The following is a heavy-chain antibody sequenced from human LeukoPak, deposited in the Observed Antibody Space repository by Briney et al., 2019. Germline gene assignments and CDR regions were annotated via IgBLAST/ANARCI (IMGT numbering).Heavy chain of an antibody. D-gene: IGHD3-10*01. V-gene: IGHV3-21*01. CDR2: IDSTSAYK. CDR1: GFTFSSYA. Sequence: GGSLRLSCAASGFTFSSYAMSWVRQAPGKGLEWVSYIDSTSAYKLYTGSVEGRFTISRDNAKNSLYLQMNSLRAEDTAVYYCARDTSGSYSITYFDYWGHGALVTVSA. CDR3: ARDTSGSYSITYFDY. J-gene: IGHJ4*01.